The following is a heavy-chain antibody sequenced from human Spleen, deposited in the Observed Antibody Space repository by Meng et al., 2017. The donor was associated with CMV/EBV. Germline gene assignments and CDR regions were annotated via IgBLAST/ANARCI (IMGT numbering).Heavy chain of an antibody. V-gene: IGHV1-8*03. D-gene: IGHD5-24*01. CDR1: GYTFTSYD. CDR3: ARSPEYDNSRFDP. Sequence: KVSCKASGYTFTSYDINWVRQATGQGLEWMGWMNPKSGNSGYAQKFQGRVTITRNTAISTAYLELSSLRSEDTAVYYCARSPEYDNSRFDPWGQGTLVTVSS. CDR2: MNPKSGNS. J-gene: IGHJ5*02.